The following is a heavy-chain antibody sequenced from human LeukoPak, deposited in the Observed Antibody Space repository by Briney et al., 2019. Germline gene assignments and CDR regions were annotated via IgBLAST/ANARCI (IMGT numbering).Heavy chain of an antibody. CDR3: ARGCYDFWSGYYFDY. D-gene: IGHD3-3*01. J-gene: IGHJ4*02. V-gene: IGHV4-34*01. Sequence: SETLSLTCAVYGGSFSGYYWSWIRQPPGKGLEWIGEINHSGSTNYNPSLKSRVTISVDTSKNQFSLKLSSVTAADTAVYYCARGCYDFWSGYYFDYWGQGTLVTVSS. CDR2: INHSGST. CDR1: GGSFSGYY.